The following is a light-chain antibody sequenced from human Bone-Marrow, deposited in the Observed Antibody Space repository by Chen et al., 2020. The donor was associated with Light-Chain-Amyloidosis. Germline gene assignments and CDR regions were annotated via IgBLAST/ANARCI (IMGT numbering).Light chain of an antibody. CDR3: QSADSSGTYEVI. J-gene: IGLJ2*01. V-gene: IGLV3-25*03. CDR2: RAT. Sequence: SYELTQPPSVSVSPGQTPRITCSGDDLPTKYAYWYQQKPGQAPVLVIHRATERPSGISERFSGSSSGTTATLTISGVQAEDEADYHCQSADSSGTYEVIFGGGTKLTVL. CDR1: DLPTKY.